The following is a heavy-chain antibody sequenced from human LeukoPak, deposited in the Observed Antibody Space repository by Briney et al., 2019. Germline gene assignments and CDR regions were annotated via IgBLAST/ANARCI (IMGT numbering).Heavy chain of an antibody. Sequence: PGGSLRLSCAASGFTFSSYGMHWVRQAPGKGLEWVAFIRYDGSNKYYADSVKGRFTISRDNSKNTLYLQMNSLRAEDTAVYYCAKRWSGYHSSEVWGQGTLVTVSS. CDR3: AKRWSGYHSSEV. CDR1: GFTFSSYG. D-gene: IGHD3-3*01. J-gene: IGHJ4*02. CDR2: IRYDGSNK. V-gene: IGHV3-30*02.